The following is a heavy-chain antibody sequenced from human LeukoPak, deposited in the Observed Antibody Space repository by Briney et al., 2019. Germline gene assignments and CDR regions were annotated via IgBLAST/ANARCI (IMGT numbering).Heavy chain of an antibody. CDR2: IYYSGST. CDR3: ARDIGRTWYYYGSGSYAFDI. Sequence: SETLSLTCTVSGGSISSYYWSWIRQPPGKGLEWIGYIYYSGSTNYNPSLKSQVTISVDTSKNQFSLKLSSVTAADTAVYYCARDIGRTWYYYGSGSYAFDIWGQGTMVTVSS. V-gene: IGHV4-59*01. J-gene: IGHJ3*02. CDR1: GGSISSYY. D-gene: IGHD3-10*01.